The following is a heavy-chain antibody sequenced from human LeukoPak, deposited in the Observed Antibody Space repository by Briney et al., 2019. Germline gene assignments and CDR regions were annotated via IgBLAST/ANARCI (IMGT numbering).Heavy chain of an antibody. Sequence: GGSLRLSCAASGFTFSSYAMSWVRQAPGKGLEWVSAISGSDGSTYYADSVKGRFTISRDNSKNTLYLQMNSLRAEDTAVYYCAKVEGRFGELSDFDYWGQGTLVTVSS. J-gene: IGHJ4*02. CDR3: AKVEGRFGELSDFDY. D-gene: IGHD3-10*01. CDR1: GFTFSSYA. CDR2: ISGSDGST. V-gene: IGHV3-23*01.